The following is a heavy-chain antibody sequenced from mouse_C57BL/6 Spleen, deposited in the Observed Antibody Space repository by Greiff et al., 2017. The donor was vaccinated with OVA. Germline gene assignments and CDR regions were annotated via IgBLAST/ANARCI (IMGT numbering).Heavy chain of an antibody. V-gene: IGHV3-1*01. CDR2: ISYSGST. J-gene: IGHJ2*01. CDR3: ARGRVSYFDY. Sequence: VQLKESGPGMVKPSQSLSLTCTVTGYSITSGYDWHWIRHFPGNKLEWMGYISYSGSTNYNPSLKSRISITHDTSKNHFFLKLNSVTTEDTATYYCARGRVSYFDYWGQGTTLTVSS. CDR1: GYSITSGYD.